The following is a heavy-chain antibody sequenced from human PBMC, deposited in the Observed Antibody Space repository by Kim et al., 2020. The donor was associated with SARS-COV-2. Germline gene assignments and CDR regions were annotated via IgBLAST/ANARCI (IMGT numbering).Heavy chain of an antibody. CDR3: AKDRRDGYNDYYYYGMDV. D-gene: IGHD5-12*01. CDR2: ISWDGGST. CDR1: GFTFDDYT. V-gene: IGHV3-43*01. J-gene: IGHJ6*02. Sequence: GGSLRLSCAASGFTFDDYTMHWVRQAPGKGLEWVSLISWDGGSTYYADSVKGRFTISRDNSKNSLYLQMNSLRTEDTALYYCAKDRRDGYNDYYYYGMDVWGQGTTVTVSS.